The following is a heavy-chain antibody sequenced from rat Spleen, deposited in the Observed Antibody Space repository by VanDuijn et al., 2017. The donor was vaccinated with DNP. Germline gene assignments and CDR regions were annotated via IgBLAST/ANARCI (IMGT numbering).Heavy chain of an antibody. V-gene: IGHV5S13*01. CDR1: GFTFSDYN. CDR2: ISTGGGNT. J-gene: IGHJ4*01. CDR3: ARQVPGYNYYYAMDA. D-gene: IGHD1-4*01. Sequence: EVQLVESGGGLVQPGRSLKLSCAASGFTFSDYNMAWVRQAPKQGLEWVATISTGGGNTYYRDSVKGRFTISRDNAKNTQYLQMDSLRSEDTATYYCARQVPGYNYYYAMDAWGQGTSVTVSS.